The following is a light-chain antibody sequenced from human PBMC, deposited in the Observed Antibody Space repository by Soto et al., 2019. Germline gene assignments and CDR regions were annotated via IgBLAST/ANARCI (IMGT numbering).Light chain of an antibody. CDR1: SSNIGAGYD. J-gene: IGLJ2*01. CDR2: GNS. Sequence: QAVVTQPPSVSGAPGQRVTISCTGSSSNIGAGYDVHWYQQLPGTAPKVLIYGNSNRPSGVPDRFSGSKSGTSASLAITGLQAEDEADYYCQSYDSSLRGSVFGGGTKVTVL. CDR3: QSYDSSLRGSV. V-gene: IGLV1-40*01.